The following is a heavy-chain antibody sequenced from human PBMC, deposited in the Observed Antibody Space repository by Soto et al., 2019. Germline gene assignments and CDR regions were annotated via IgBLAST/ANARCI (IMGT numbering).Heavy chain of an antibody. V-gene: IGHV3-74*01. CDR2: INRDGSST. J-gene: IGHJ4*02. D-gene: IGHD6-13*01. Sequence: GGSLRLSCASSGFTFSSYWMHLVRQAPGKGLVWVSRINRDGSSTNYADSARGRVTISRDNAKNTLYLQVNGLRAEDTAVYYCAREIATTGEYYFDYWGQGILVTVSS. CDR1: GFTFSSYW. CDR3: AREIATTGEYYFDY.